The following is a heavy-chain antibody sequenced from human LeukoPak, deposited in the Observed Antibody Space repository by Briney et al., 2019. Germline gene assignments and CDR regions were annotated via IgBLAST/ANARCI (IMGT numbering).Heavy chain of an antibody. Sequence: PGGSLRLPCVASGFSISNYWMTWVRQAPGKGLEWVANIKQDGSEKNYVDSVKGRFTSSRDNAKNSLYLQMNRLRVEDTAVYYCARGYWNFGLWGRGTQVTVSS. J-gene: IGHJ2*01. CDR1: GFSISNYW. V-gene: IGHV3-7*01. CDR2: IKQDGSEK. CDR3: ARGYWNFGL.